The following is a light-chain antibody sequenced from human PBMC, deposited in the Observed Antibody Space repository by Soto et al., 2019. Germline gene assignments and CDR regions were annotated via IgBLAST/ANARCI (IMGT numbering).Light chain of an antibody. CDR2: EVS. V-gene: IGLV2-14*01. Sequence: QSALTQPASVSGSPGQSITISCTGTNSDVGGYNYVSWYQQNPGKAPKLMIYEVSNRPSAVSNRFSGSKSGSTASLTISGLQAEDEADYYCSSYTSSSTMVFGGETKLTVL. CDR3: SSYTSSSTMV. CDR1: NSDVGGYNY. J-gene: IGLJ2*01.